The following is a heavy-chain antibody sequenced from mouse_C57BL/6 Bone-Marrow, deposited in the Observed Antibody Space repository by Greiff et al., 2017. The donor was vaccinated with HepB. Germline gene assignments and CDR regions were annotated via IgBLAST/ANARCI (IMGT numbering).Heavy chain of an antibody. CDR3: TGESSGYVGFAY. J-gene: IGHJ3*01. CDR2: IDPENGDT. V-gene: IGHV14-4*01. CDR1: GFNIKDDY. Sequence: EVQLQQSGAELVRPGASVKLSCTASGFNIKDDYMHWVKQRPEQGLEWIGWIDPENGDTEYASKFQGKATITEDTSSNTAYLQLSSLTSEDTAVYYCTGESSGYVGFAYWGQGTRVTVSA. D-gene: IGHD3-2*02.